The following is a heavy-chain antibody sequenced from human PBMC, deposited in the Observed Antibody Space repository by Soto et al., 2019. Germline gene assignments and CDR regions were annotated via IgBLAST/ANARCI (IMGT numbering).Heavy chain of an antibody. CDR1: GYTFTGYY. CDR2: INPNSGGT. Sequence: GSVKVSCKASGYTFTGYYMHWVRQAPGQRLECMGWINPNSGGTNYAQKFQGRVTMTRDTSISTAYMELSRLRSDDTAVYYCVRPRGRYLTGDLHWFDPWGQGTLETVYS. CDR3: VRPRGRYLTGDLHWFDP. J-gene: IGHJ5*02. V-gene: IGHV1-2*02. D-gene: IGHD3-9*01.